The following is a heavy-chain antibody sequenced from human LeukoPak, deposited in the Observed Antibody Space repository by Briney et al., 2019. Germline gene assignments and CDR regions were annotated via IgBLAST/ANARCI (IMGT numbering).Heavy chain of an antibody. D-gene: IGHD4-17*01. V-gene: IGHV4-34*01. Sequence: KTSETLSLTCAVYGGSFSGYYWSWIRQPPGKGLEWIGEINHSGSTNYNPSLKSRVTISVDTSKNQFSLKLSSVTAADTAVYYCARGTTVNWFDPWGQGTLVTVSS. CDR3: ARGTTVNWFDP. CDR1: GGSFSGYY. CDR2: INHSGST. J-gene: IGHJ5*02.